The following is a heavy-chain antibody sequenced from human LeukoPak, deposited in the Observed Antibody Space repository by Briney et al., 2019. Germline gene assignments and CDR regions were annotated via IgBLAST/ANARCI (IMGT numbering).Heavy chain of an antibody. CDR1: GFPLSSSA. J-gene: IGHJ5*02. CDR2: IVVGSNNT. Sequence: SVKVSCKASGFPLSSSAVQWVRQAGGQRLEWIGWIVVGSNNTNYAQKFQERVTITRDMSTSTAYVELSSLRSEDTAVYYCAAPYSTRWFDLWGRGTLVTVSS. CDR3: AAPYSTRWFDL. D-gene: IGHD6-13*01. V-gene: IGHV1-58*01.